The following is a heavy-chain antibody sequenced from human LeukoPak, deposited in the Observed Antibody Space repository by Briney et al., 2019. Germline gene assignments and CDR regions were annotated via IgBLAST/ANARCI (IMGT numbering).Heavy chain of an antibody. Sequence: PGGSLRLSCAASGFIFRNYGMNWVRQAPGKGLEWVSGIYTNRNTRYADSVKGRFTISRDNTENSLYLQMNSLRPEDTAVYYCARDRYFSDSSGYPYDIWGQGTMVTVSS. V-gene: IGHV3-21*01. D-gene: IGHD3-22*01. CDR2: IYTNRNT. CDR3: ARDRYFSDSSGYPYDI. CDR1: GFIFRNYG. J-gene: IGHJ3*02.